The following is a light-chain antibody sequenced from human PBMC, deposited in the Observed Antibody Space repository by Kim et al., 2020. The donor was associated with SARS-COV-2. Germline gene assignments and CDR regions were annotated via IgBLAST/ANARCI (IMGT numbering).Light chain of an antibody. J-gene: IGLJ2*01. V-gene: IGLV3-19*01. Sequence: ALGQTVRITGQEDSLRSYSASWYQQRPGQAPVVVMYGKNNRPSGIPDRFSGSSSGNTASLTITGAQAEDEAEYYCNSRDSSGNHVVFGGGTQLTVL. CDR2: GKN. CDR3: NSRDSSGNHVV. CDR1: SLRSYS.